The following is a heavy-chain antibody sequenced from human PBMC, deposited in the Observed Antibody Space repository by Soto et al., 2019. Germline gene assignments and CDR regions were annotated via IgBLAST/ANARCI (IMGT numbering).Heavy chain of an antibody. J-gene: IGHJ6*02. Sequence: LGESMKSSCQRSGYNFATHWLGWVRHKAGKKLEWMGIIFPGDAETRYSPSFQGHITISADKSISTAYLRWSSLKASDTGMYYCSAQDGYRMDFRGQGSTVT. D-gene: IGHD5-18*01. CDR3: SAQDGYRMDF. CDR2: IFPGDAET. CDR1: GYNFATHW. V-gene: IGHV5-51*01.